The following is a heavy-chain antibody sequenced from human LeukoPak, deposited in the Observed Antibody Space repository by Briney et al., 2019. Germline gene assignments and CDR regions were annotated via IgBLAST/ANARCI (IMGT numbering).Heavy chain of an antibody. Sequence: ASVKVSCKASGYTFTAYYVHWVRQATGQGLEWMGWMNPNSGNTGYAQKFQGRVTITRNTSISTAYMELSSLRSEDTAVYYCATLTTDSSGYSDWFDPWGQGTLVTVSS. CDR3: ATLTTDSSGYSDWFDP. J-gene: IGHJ5*02. D-gene: IGHD3-22*01. V-gene: IGHV1-8*03. CDR2: MNPNSGNT. CDR1: GYTFTAYY.